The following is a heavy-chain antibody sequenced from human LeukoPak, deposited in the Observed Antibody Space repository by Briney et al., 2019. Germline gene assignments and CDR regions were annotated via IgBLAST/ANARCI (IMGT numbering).Heavy chain of an antibody. Sequence: ASVKVSCKTSGYTFTTHDTNWVRQATGQGLEWMGWMNPNSGNTGYAQKFQGRVTMTKNTSSSTAYMELSSLRSDDTAVYYCARGPSQQQLRLGYWFDPWGQGTLVTVSS. CDR2: MNPNSGNT. D-gene: IGHD6-13*01. V-gene: IGHV1-8*01. CDR1: GYTFTTHD. CDR3: ARGPSQQQLRLGYWFDP. J-gene: IGHJ5*02.